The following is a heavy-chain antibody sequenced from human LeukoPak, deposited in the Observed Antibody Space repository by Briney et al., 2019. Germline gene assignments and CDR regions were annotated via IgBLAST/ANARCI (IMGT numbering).Heavy chain of an antibody. D-gene: IGHD2-15*01. CDR3: ARGYGRFFGWFDP. CDR1: GGSFSSYY. J-gene: IGHJ5*02. V-gene: IGHV4-59*01. Sequence: SETLSLTCAVYGGSFSSYYWSWIRQPPGKGLEWIGYIYYSGSTNYNPSLKSRVTISVGTSKNQLSLKLSSVTAADTAVYYCARGYGRFFGWFDPWGQGTLVTVSS. CDR2: IYYSGST.